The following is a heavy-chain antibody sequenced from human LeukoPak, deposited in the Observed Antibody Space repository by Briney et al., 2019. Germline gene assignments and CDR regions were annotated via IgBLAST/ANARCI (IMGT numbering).Heavy chain of an antibody. J-gene: IGHJ4*02. CDR3: AAYYYGSGSCGQFDY. D-gene: IGHD3-10*01. CDR1: GFTFDDYG. V-gene: IGHV3-20*04. Sequence: GGSLRLSCAASGFTFDDYGMSWVRQAPGKGLEWVSGIYWNGGSTGYADSVKGRFTISRDNAKNSLYLQMNSLRAEDTGFYYCAAYYYGSGSCGQFDYWGQGTLVTVSS. CDR2: IYWNGGST.